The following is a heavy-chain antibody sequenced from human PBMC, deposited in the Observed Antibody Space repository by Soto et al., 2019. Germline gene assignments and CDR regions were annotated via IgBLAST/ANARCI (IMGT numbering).Heavy chain of an antibody. D-gene: IGHD3-22*01. CDR3: AKYYVNSGYVPIRALDI. J-gene: IGHJ3*02. CDR1: GFTFSNYA. V-gene: IGHV3-23*01. CDR2: IGYSGGDP. Sequence: PGGSLGLSCTASGFTFSNYAMTWVRQAPGKGLDWVSVIGYSGGDPRYAESVKGRFTISRDNSKNTLFLQMDSLRAEDTAMYYCAKYYVNSGYVPIRALDIWGQGTMVTVSS.